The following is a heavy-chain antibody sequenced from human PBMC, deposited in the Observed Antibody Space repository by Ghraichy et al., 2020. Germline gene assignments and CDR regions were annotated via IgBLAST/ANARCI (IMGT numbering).Heavy chain of an antibody. Sequence: SETLSLTCTVSGGSISSSSYYWGWIRQPPGKGLEWIGSIYYSGSTYYNPSLKSRVTISVDTSKNQFSLKLSSVTAADTAVYYCARLSGWLYGDYDLGDYWGQGTLVTVSS. CDR1: GGSISSSSYY. CDR3: ARLSGWLYGDYDLGDY. D-gene: IGHD4-17*01. CDR2: IYYSGST. J-gene: IGHJ4*02. V-gene: IGHV4-39*01.